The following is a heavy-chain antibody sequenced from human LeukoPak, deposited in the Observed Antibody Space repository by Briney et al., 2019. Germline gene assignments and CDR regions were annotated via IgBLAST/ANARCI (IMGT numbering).Heavy chain of an antibody. CDR1: GGTFSSYA. CDR2: IIPIFGTA. J-gene: IGHJ4*02. D-gene: IGHD3-10*01. V-gene: IGHV1-69*13. Sequence: ASVKVSCKASGGTFSSYAMSWVRQAPGQGLEWMGGIIPIFGTANYAQKFQGRVTITADESTSTAYMELSSLRSDDTAVYYCARDFLSYYYGSGSYYNDYWGQGTLVTVS. CDR3: ARDFLSYYYGSGSYYNDY.